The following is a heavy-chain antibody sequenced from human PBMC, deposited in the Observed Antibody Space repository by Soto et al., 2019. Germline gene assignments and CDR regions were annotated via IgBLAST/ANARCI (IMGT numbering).Heavy chain of an antibody. CDR3: TTDPGQPPYYYYYYMDV. CDR2: IKSKTDGGTT. V-gene: IGHV3-15*01. D-gene: IGHD1-1*01. Sequence: GGSLRLSCAASGFTFSNAWMSWVRQAPGKGLEWVGRIKSKTDGGTTDYAAPVKGRFTISRDDSKNTLYLQMNSLKTEDTAVYYCTTDPGQPPYYYYYYMDVWGKGTTVTVSS. J-gene: IGHJ6*03. CDR1: GFTFSNAW.